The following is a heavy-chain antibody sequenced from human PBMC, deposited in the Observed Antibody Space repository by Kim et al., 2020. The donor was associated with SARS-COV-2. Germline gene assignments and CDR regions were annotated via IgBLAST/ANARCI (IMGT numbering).Heavy chain of an antibody. J-gene: IGHJ4*02. CDR2: INNDGISI. CDR1: GFTFSSYW. Sequence: GGSLRLSCAASGFTFSSYWMHWVRQVPGKGLVWFSRINNDGISISYVDSVKGRFTISRDNAKNTLYLQMNSLRVEDTALYYCARAMTMHGGIMGYWGQGTLVTVSS. V-gene: IGHV3-74*01. CDR3: ARAMTMHGGIMGY. D-gene: IGHD2-2*01.